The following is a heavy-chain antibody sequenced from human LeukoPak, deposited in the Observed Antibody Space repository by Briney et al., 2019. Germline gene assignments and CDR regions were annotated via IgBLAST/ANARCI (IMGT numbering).Heavy chain of an antibody. J-gene: IGHJ6*04. V-gene: IGHV3-23*01. CDR3: AELGITMIGGV. CDR1: GFNFWNTG. CDR2: IGGGGSDT. Sequence: GGSLRLSCAVAGFNFWNTGMSWVRQAPGKGLEWVSAIGGGGSDTKYTDSVKGRFTILRDISKNTLYLQMNSLRAEDTAVYYCAELGITMIGGVWGKGTTVTISS. D-gene: IGHD3-10*02.